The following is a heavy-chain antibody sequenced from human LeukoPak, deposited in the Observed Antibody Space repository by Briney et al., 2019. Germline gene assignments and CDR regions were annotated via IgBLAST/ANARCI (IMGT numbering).Heavy chain of an antibody. D-gene: IGHD5-12*01. Sequence: GGSLRLSCAASGFTFSSYSMNWVRQAPGKGLEWVSSISSSSSYIYYADSVKGRFTISRDNAKNSLYLQMNSLRAEDTAVYYCAKGYSGYDYWAFDIWGQGTMVTVSS. V-gene: IGHV3-21*01. CDR2: ISSSSSYI. CDR3: AKGYSGYDYWAFDI. CDR1: GFTFSSYS. J-gene: IGHJ3*02.